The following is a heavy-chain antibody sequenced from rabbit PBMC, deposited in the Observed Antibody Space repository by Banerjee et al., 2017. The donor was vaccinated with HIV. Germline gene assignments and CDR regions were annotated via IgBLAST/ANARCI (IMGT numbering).Heavy chain of an antibody. CDR2: IGTGSGST. Sequence: QEQLEESGGDLVKPEGSLTLTCTASGFSFSNKYVMCWVRQAPGKGLEWIGCIGTGSGSTYYASWATGRFTISKTSSTTVTLQMTSLTAADTATYLCARDLAGVTGWNFGLWGPGTLVTVS. CDR3: ARDLAGVTGWNFGL. J-gene: IGHJ4*01. V-gene: IGHV1S45*01. D-gene: IGHD4-1*01. CDR1: GFSFSNKYV.